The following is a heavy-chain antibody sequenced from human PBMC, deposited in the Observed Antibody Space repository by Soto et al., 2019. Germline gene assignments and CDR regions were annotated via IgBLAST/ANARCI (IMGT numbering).Heavy chain of an antibody. CDR2: INSDGSST. D-gene: IGHD6-19*01. V-gene: IGHV3-74*01. Sequence: GGSLRLSCAAPGFTFSSYWMHWVRQAPGKGLAWVSRINSDGSSTSYADSVKGRFTISRDNAKNTLYLQMNSLIDEDTAVYYCARAAIRLVGAWAFDNWGEGTVVTLCS. CDR1: GFTFSSYW. CDR3: ARAAIRLVGAWAFDN. J-gene: IGHJ4*02.